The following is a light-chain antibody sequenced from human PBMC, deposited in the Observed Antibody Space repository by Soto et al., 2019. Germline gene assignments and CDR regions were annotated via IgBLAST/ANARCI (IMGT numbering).Light chain of an antibody. V-gene: IGKV1-39*01. CDR2: AAS. CDR1: QSISAY. J-gene: IGKJ3*01. CDR3: QESYSTPSVT. Sequence: DIQMTQSPSSMSASVGDRVTITCRASQSISAYLNWYQQKPGKAPKLLIYAASSLQSGVPSRFSGSGYGTAFTLTISSLQPEDFATYYCQESYSTPSVTFGPGTKVDIK.